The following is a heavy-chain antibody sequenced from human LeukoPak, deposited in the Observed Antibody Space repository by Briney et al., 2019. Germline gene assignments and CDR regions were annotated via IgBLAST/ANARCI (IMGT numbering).Heavy chain of an antibody. CDR1: GFTFSSYS. D-gene: IGHD4-17*01. CDR2: ISSSSSYK. J-gene: IGHJ4*02. Sequence: GGSLRLSCAASGFTFSSYSMNWVRQPPGKGLEWVSSISSSSSYKYYADSVKGRFTISRDNAKNSLYLQMNSLRAEDTAVYYCARGSTVTTRARGYWGQGTLVTVSS. CDR3: ARGSTVTTRARGY. V-gene: IGHV3-21*01.